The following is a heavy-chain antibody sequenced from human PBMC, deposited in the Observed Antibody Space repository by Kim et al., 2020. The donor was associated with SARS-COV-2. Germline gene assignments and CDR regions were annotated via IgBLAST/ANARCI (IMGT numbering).Heavy chain of an antibody. CDR3: ARGPPVRGVINYYYYYGMDV. Sequence: ASVKVSCKASGYTFTSYDINWVLQATGQGLEWMGWMNPNSGNTGYAQKFQGRVTMTRNTSISTAYMELSSLRSEDTAVYYCARGPPVRGVINYYYYYGMDVWGQGTTVTVSS. CDR1: GYTFTSYD. D-gene: IGHD3-10*01. V-gene: IGHV1-8*01. J-gene: IGHJ6*02. CDR2: MNPNSGNT.